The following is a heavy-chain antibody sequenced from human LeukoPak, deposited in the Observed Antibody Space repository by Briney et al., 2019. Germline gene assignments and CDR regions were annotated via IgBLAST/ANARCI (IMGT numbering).Heavy chain of an antibody. CDR3: AKDINTVTTYFDY. Sequence: GGSLRLSCAASGFTFDDYAMHWVRQAPGKGLEWVSGISWNSGSIGYADSVKGRFTISRDNAKNSLYLQMNSLRAEDTALYYCAKDINTVTTYFDYWGQGTLVTVSS. CDR2: ISWNSGSI. CDR1: GFTFDDYA. V-gene: IGHV3-9*01. D-gene: IGHD4-17*01. J-gene: IGHJ4*02.